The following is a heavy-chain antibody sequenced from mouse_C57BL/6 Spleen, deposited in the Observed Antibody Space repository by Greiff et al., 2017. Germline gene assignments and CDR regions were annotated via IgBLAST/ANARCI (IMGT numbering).Heavy chain of an antibody. CDR3: AREDNCLDY. V-gene: IGHV5-6*01. Sequence: EVQLQQSGGDLVKPGGSLKLSCAASGFTFSSYGMSWVRQTPDKRLEWVATISSGGSYTYYPDSVKGRFTISRDNAKNTLYLQMSSLKSEDTAMYYCAREDNCLDYWGQGTTRTVSS. CDR1: GFTFSSYG. J-gene: IGHJ2*01. CDR2: ISSGGSYT.